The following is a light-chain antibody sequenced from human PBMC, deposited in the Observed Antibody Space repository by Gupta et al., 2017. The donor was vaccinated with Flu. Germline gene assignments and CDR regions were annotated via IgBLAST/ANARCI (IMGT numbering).Light chain of an antibody. Sequence: DIQMTQSPSSLSASVGDRVTITCRASQNINTYLNWYQQRPGDSPKLLIYGASSLQSGVPSRFSGSGSGTKFILTISNLQAGDFATYYCQQTHSSPHTFGQGTKLDIK. CDR1: QNINTY. V-gene: IGKV1-39*01. CDR2: GAS. J-gene: IGKJ2*01. CDR3: QQTHSSPHT.